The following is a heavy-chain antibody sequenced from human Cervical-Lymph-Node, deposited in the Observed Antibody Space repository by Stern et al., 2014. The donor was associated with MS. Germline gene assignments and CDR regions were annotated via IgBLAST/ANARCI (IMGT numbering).Heavy chain of an antibody. Sequence: VQLVESGAEVKKPGASVKVSCKASGYTFTGYYMHWVRQAPGQGLEWMGRINPNRGGTHYAQKVQGRGTLTRDTSISTAYMELSRLRSDDTAVYYCAREAAMAVAGSGVDYWGQGTLVTVSS. CDR3: AREAAMAVAGSGVDY. J-gene: IGHJ4*02. CDR2: INPNRGGT. D-gene: IGHD6-19*01. V-gene: IGHV1-2*06. CDR1: GYTFTGYY.